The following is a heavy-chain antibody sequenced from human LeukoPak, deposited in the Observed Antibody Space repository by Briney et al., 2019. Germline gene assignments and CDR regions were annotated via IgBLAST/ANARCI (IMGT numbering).Heavy chain of an antibody. J-gene: IGHJ3*02. CDR2: IRSKAYGGTT. Sequence: GGSLRLSCTASGFTFGDYAMSWFRQAPGKGLEWVGFIRSKAYGGTTEYAASVKGRFTISRDDSKSIAYLQMNSLKTEDTAVYYCTRDRPYSEDAFDIWGQGTMVTVSS. D-gene: IGHD5-18*01. V-gene: IGHV3-49*03. CDR3: TRDRPYSEDAFDI. CDR1: GFTFGDYA.